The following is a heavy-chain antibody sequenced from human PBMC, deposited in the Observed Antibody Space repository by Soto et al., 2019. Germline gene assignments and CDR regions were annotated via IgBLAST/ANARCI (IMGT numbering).Heavy chain of an antibody. CDR1: GFTFIAYS. Sequence: EVQLVESGGGLVKPGGSLRLSCAASGFTFIAYSMHWVRQAPGKGLEWVSCISCNTGSVGYADSVKGRFTISRDNDKNSLLLLMSSRTAEATTFYYCANDLNYYDSSGQYFDFWGQGTLVTVSS. J-gene: IGHJ4*02. D-gene: IGHD3-22*01. CDR3: ANDLNYYDSSGQYFDF. CDR2: ISCNTGSV. V-gene: IGHV3-9*01.